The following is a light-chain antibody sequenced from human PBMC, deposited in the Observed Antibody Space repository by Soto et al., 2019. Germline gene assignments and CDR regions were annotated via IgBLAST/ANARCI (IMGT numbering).Light chain of an antibody. J-gene: IGLJ2*01. CDR3: QSYDSSLSAVV. Sequence: QSVLTQQPSVSGAPGQRVTISCTGSSSNIGAGYDVHWYQQLPGTAPKLLIYVNSNRPSGVPDRFSGSKSGTSASLAITGLQAEDEADYYCQSYDSSLSAVVFGGGTKLTVL. V-gene: IGLV1-40*01. CDR1: SSNIGAGYD. CDR2: VNS.